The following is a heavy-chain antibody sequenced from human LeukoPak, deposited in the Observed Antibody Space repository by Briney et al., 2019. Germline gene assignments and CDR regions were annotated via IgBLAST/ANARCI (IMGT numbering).Heavy chain of an antibody. CDR3: ARRCRNYYGSGSYYNEDY. CDR2: INHSGST. V-gene: IGHV4-34*01. Sequence: SETLSLTCAVYGGSFSGYYWSWIRQPPGKGLEWIGEINHSGSTNYNPSLKSRVTISVDTSKNQFSLKLSSVTAADTAVYYCARRCRNYYGSGSYYNEDYWGQGTLVTVSS. J-gene: IGHJ4*02. D-gene: IGHD3-10*01. CDR1: GGSFSGYY.